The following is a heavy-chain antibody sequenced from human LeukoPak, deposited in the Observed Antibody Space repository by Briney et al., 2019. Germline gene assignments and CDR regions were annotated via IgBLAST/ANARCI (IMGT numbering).Heavy chain of an antibody. CDR3: AKGRWLVDY. J-gene: IGHJ4*01. CDR1: GFTFSSYE. D-gene: IGHD6-19*01. V-gene: IGHV3-48*03. Sequence: GGSLRLSCAASGFTFSSYEMNWVRQAPGKGLEWVSYISSSGSTIYYAGSVKGRFTISRDNSKNTLFLQMDSLRPEDTAVYYCAKGRWLVDYWGHGTLVTVSS. CDR2: ISSSGSTI.